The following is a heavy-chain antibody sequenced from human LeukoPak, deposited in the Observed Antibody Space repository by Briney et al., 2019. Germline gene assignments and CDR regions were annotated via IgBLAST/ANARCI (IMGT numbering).Heavy chain of an antibody. V-gene: IGHV3-30-3*01. CDR3: ARDVGGAVAGGSYFDY. CDR1: GFGFSNYA. J-gene: IGHJ4*02. Sequence: PGGSLRLSCAASGFGFSNYAMHWIRQAPGKGLEWVAVISYDGSNKYYADSVNGRFTISRDNSKNSLSLQMNSLRAEDTAVYYCARDVGGAVAGGSYFDYWGQGTLVTVSS. D-gene: IGHD6-19*01. CDR2: ISYDGSNK.